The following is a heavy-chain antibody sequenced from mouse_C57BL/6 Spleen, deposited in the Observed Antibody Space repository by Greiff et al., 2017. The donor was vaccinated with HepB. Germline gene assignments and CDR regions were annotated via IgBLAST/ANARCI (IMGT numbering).Heavy chain of an antibody. J-gene: IGHJ4*01. Sequence: QVQLKQSGAELARPGASVKLSCKASGYTFTSYGISWVKQRTGQGLEWIGEIYPRSGNTYYNEKFKGKATLTADKSSSTAYMELRSLTSEDSAVYFCARSGDYGEDYAMDYWGQGTSVTVSS. V-gene: IGHV1-81*01. D-gene: IGHD1-1*01. CDR1: GYTFTSYG. CDR3: ARSGDYGEDYAMDY. CDR2: IYPRSGNT.